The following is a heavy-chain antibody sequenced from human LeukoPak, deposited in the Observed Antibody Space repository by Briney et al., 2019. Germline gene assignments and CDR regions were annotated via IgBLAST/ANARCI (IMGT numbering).Heavy chain of an antibody. J-gene: IGHJ5*02. CDR2: ISAYNGNT. Sequence: ASVKVSCKASGYTFTSYDINWVRQATGQGLEWMGWISAYNGNTNYAQKLQGRVTMTTDTSTSTAYMELRSLRSDDTAVYYCARERRYYYGSGSPKGWFDPWGQGTLVTVSS. V-gene: IGHV1-18*01. CDR1: GYTFTSYD. D-gene: IGHD3-10*01. CDR3: ARERRYYYGSGSPKGWFDP.